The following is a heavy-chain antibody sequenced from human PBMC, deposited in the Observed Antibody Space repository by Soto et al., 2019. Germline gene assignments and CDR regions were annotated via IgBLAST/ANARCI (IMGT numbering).Heavy chain of an antibody. CDR3: AKPQQWGLPLSGEMDV. V-gene: IGHV3-23*01. J-gene: IGHJ6*02. CDR1: GFTFSTYG. Sequence: EVQLLESGGGLVQPRGSLRLSCAASGFTFSTYGMSWVRQAPGKGLEWVSVISGGGGDTYYAGSVKGRFTISRDNSKKPRYRERNSRRAEDTAVYYGAKPQQWGLPLSGEMDVGGQGTTVTVSS. CDR2: ISGGGGDT. D-gene: IGHD6-19*01.